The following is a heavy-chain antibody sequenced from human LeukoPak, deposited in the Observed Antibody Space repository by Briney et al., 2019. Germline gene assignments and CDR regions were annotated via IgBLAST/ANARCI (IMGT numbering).Heavy chain of an antibody. J-gene: IGHJ5*02. D-gene: IGHD3-10*01. V-gene: IGHV1-18*01. CDR2: ISGFNAYT. CDR3: ARDHWSHYYGSGGENYFDP. Sequence: ASVTVSCKASGYSFTMYGISWVRQAPGQGLEWMGWISGFNAYTNYAQKLQGRVTMTTDTSTSTAYMEVRGLRSDDTAVYYCARDHWSHYYGSGGENYFDPWGQGTLVTVSS. CDR1: GYSFTMYG.